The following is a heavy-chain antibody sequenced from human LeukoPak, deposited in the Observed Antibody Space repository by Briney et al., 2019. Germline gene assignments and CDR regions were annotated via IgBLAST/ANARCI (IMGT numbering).Heavy chain of an antibody. V-gene: IGHV4-59*08. CDR1: GGSIRSCY. J-gene: IGHJ4*02. CDR3: ASGSYYFDY. Sequence: PSETLSLTCTVSGGSIRSCYWSWIRQPPGKGLDWIGYIYYTGSTKYNPSLKSRATISVDTSKNQFSLKLSSVTAADTAVYYCASGSYYFDYWGQGTLVTVSS. D-gene: IGHD1-26*01. CDR2: IYYTGST.